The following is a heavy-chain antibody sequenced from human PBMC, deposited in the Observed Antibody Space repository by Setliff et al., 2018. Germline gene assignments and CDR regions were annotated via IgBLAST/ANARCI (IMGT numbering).Heavy chain of an antibody. D-gene: IGHD3-10*01. CDR2: FDPEEGER. J-gene: IGHJ4*02. V-gene: IGHV1-24*01. CDR1: GGTFSNYG. CDR3: AIDSVVRGFINGDSFDY. Sequence: ASVKVSCKASGGTFSNYGVSWVRQAPGQGLEWIGGFDPEEGERIYAPRLQGRVTMTEDTSSDTAYMELSSLRPEDTAVYYCAIDSVVRGFINGDSFDYWGQGTLVTVSS.